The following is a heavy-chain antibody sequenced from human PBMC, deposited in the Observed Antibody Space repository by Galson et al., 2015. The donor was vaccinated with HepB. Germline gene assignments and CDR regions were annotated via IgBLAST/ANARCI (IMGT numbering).Heavy chain of an antibody. CDR2: ISYDGSNK. J-gene: IGHJ6*02. V-gene: IGHV3-30*18. CDR1: GFTFSSYG. Sequence: SLRLSCAASGFTFSSYGMHWVRQAPGKGLEWVAVISYDGSNKYYADSVKGRFTISRDNSKNTLYLQMNSLRAEDTAVYYCAKERYYGSGGGYGMDVWGQGTTVTVSS. D-gene: IGHD3-10*01. CDR3: AKERYYGSGGGYGMDV.